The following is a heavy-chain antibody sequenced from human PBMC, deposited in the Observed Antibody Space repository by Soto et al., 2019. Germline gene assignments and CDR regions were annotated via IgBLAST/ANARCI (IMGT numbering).Heavy chain of an antibody. V-gene: IGHV4-39*01. CDR3: ARRGKGDYDRSGYYLRGFDH. Sequence: SETLSLTCTVSGGSISSSSYNWGWIRQPPGKGLEWIGTIDYSGGTYYNPSLKSRVAISVDTSKNQFSLKLSSVTAADTAVYYCARRGKGDYDRSGYYLRGFDHWGQGTLVYVSA. J-gene: IGHJ5*02. D-gene: IGHD3-22*01. CDR2: IDYSGGT. CDR1: GGSISSSSYN.